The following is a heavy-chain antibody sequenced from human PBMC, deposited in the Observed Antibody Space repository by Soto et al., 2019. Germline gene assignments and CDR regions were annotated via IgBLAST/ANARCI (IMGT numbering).Heavy chain of an antibody. J-gene: IGHJ6*02. V-gene: IGHV1-69*12. CDR2: IIPIFGTA. CDR1: GGTFSSYA. CDR3: AGPPELTRIYYYYGMDV. Sequence: QVQLVQSGAEVKKPGSSVKVSCKASGGTFSSYAISWVRQAPGQGLEWMGGIIPIFGTANYAQKFQGRVTITADESTSTAYMELSSLRSEDTALYHCAGPPELTRIYYYYGMDVWGQGTTVTVSS. D-gene: IGHD1-7*01.